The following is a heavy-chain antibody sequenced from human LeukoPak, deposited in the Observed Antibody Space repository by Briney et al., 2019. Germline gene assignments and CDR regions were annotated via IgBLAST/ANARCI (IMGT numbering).Heavy chain of an antibody. CDR2: SYYSGST. CDR1: GGSISSGDYY. Sequence: PSETLSLTCTVSGGSISSGDYYSSWIRQPPGKGLEWIGYSYYSGSTYYNPYLKSRVTVSVDTSKNQFSLKLSSVTAADTAVYYCARDPYDSSGYYDYWGQGTLVTVSS. CDR3: ARDPYDSSGYYDY. D-gene: IGHD3-22*01. J-gene: IGHJ4*02. V-gene: IGHV4-30-4*08.